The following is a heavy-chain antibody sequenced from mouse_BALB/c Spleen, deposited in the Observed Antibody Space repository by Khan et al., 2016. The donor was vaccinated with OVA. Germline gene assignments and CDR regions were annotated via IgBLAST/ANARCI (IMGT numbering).Heavy chain of an antibody. CDR3: ARVYGGDFDY. CDR2: ISYSGNT. Sequence: QLEESGPGLVKPSQSLSLTCTVTGYSITSDYAWNWIRQFPGNKLEWMGFISYSGNTNYNPSLKSRISITRETSKNQFFLQLNSVTTEDTATYYCARVYGGDFDYWGQGTTLTVSS. V-gene: IGHV3-2*02. CDR1: GYSITSDYA. J-gene: IGHJ2*01. D-gene: IGHD1-1*01.